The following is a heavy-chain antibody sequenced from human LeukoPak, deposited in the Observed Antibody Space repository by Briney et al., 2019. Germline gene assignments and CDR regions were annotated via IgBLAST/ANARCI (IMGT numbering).Heavy chain of an antibody. J-gene: IGHJ4*02. CDR3: ARGSPGDY. D-gene: IGHD2-15*01. Sequence: ASVKVSCKASGYTFTSYGISWVRQAPGQGLEWMGWISAYNGNTKYSQKFQGRVTITRDTSATTAYMELSSLTSEDTAVYYCARGSPGDYWGQGTLVTVSS. CDR1: GYTFTSYG. CDR2: ISAYNGNT. V-gene: IGHV1-18*01.